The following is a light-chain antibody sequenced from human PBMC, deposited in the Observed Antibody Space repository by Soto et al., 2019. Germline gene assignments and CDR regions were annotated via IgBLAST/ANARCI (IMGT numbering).Light chain of an antibody. CDR1: QSVGST. CDR2: GAS. J-gene: IGKJ1*01. V-gene: IGKV3-15*01. CDR3: QDYYNWPPR. Sequence: EIVMTQSPASLSVSPGERATLPCRASQSVGSTLAWYQQKPGQAPRLLIYGASTMATGIPARFSGTGSGTEFTLTISSLQSEDFAVYYCQDYYNWPPRFGQGTKVEIK.